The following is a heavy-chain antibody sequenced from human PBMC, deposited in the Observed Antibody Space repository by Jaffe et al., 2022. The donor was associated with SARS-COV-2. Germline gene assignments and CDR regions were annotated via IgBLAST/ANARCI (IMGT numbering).Heavy chain of an antibody. J-gene: IGHJ4*02. Sequence: QVQLQESGPGLVKPSETLSLTCTVSGGSISSGGYYWSWIRQHPGKGLEWIGYIQYSGSTYSNPSLRSRVTVSVDTSKNQFSLKLSSVTAADTAVYYCAKGAAATPRWYYFDYWGQGTLVTVSS. CDR1: GGSISSGGYY. CDR3: AKGAAATPRWYYFDY. V-gene: IGHV4-31*03. CDR2: IQYSGST. D-gene: IGHD2-2*01.